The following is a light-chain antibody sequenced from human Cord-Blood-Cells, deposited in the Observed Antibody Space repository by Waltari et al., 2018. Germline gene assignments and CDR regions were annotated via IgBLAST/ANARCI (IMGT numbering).Light chain of an antibody. CDR1: SSAVGSYNL. J-gene: IGLJ3*02. CDR2: EGS. CDR3: CSYAGSSTLV. Sequence: QSALTQPASVSGSPGQSIPISRTGTSSAVGSYNLVSCYQQHPGKAPKLMIYEGSKRPSGVSNRFSGSKSGNTASLTISGLQAEDEADYYCCSYAGSSTLVFGGGTKLTVL. V-gene: IGLV2-23*01.